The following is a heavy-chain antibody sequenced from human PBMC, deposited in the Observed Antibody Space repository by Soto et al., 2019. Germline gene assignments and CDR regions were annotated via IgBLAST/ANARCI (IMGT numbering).Heavy chain of an antibody. J-gene: IGHJ6*03. Sequence: GGSLRLSCAASGFTFSSYGMHWVRQAPGKGLEWVAVIWYDGSNKYYADSVKGRFTISRDNSKNTLYLQMNSLRAEDTAVYYCATQPLWFGELLRTDYYYYYMDVWGKGTTVTVSS. CDR3: ATQPLWFGELLRTDYYYYYMDV. V-gene: IGHV3-33*01. D-gene: IGHD3-10*01. CDR2: IWYDGSNK. CDR1: GFTFSSYG.